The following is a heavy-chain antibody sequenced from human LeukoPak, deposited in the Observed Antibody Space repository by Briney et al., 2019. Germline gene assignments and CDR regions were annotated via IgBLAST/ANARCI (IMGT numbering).Heavy chain of an antibody. CDR3: AKDMGGGRLVRFYFDY. CDR1: GLTFDDYA. D-gene: IGHD6-19*01. CDR2: ISWNSGSI. Sequence: GGSLRLSCAASGLTFDDYAMHWVRQAPGKGLEWVSGISWNSGSIGYADSVKGRFTISRDNAKNSLYLQMNSLRAEDTALYYCAKDMGGGRLVRFYFDYWGQGTLVTVSS. V-gene: IGHV3-9*01. J-gene: IGHJ4*02.